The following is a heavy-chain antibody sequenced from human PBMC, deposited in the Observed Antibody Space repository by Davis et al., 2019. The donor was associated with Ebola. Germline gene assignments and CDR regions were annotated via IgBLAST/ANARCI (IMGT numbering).Heavy chain of an antibody. CDR2: INPHSGDT. CDR1: GYTFIAYY. CDR3: ARSIVVVPGPIDS. Sequence: ASVKVSCKASGYTFIAYYIHWVRQAPGQGLEWMGRINPHSGDTHYAQNFQGRVTMTRDTSISTAYMDLRRLTSGDTAVYFCARSIVVVPGPIDSWGQGTLVTVSS. J-gene: IGHJ4*02. D-gene: IGHD2-2*01. V-gene: IGHV1-2*06.